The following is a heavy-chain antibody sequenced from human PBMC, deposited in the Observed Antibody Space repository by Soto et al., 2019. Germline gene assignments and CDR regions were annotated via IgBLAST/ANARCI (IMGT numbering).Heavy chain of an antibody. CDR1: EAYIGIGTDY. D-gene: IGHD3-16*01. Sequence: SQTQSLTCSVAEAYIGIGTDYWGWKRQPPGKGLEWIGNIHYSGSTYYNPSLKSRVNISVDTSKNQFSLKLSSVTAADTAMYYFSRRHSHVFYDRRIYVPWGQGSQVTVSS. J-gene: IGHJ4*02. CDR2: IHYSGST. CDR3: SRRHSHVFYDRRIYVP. V-gene: IGHV4-39*01.